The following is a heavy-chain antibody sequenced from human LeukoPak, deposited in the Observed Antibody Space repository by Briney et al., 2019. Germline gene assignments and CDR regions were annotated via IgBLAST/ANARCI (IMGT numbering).Heavy chain of an antibody. V-gene: IGHV4-34*01. J-gene: IGHJ4*02. CDR2: INHSGST. Sequence: PSETLSLTCAVYGGSFSGYYWSWIRQPPGKGLEWIGEINHSGSTNYNPSLKSRVTISVDTSKNQFSLKLSSVTAADTAVYYCATESCSGGSCYSRDYWGQGALVTVSS. D-gene: IGHD2-15*01. CDR3: ATESCSGGSCYSRDY. CDR1: GGSFSGYY.